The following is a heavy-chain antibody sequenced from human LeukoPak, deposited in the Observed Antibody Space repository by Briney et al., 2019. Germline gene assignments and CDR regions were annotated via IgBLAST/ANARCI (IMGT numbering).Heavy chain of an antibody. J-gene: IGHJ4*02. Sequence: GGSLRLSCAASGFTFSSYSMNWVCQAPGKGLEWVSSISSSSSYIYYADSVKGRFTISRDNAKNSLYLQMNSLRAEDTAVYYCASATYSSGWELHFDYWGQGTLVTVSS. CDR1: GFTFSSYS. CDR2: ISSSSSYI. V-gene: IGHV3-21*01. D-gene: IGHD6-19*01. CDR3: ASATYSSGWELHFDY.